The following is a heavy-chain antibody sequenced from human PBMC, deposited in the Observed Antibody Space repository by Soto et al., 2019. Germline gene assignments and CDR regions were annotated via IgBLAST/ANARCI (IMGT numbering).Heavy chain of an antibody. J-gene: IGHJ4*01. CDR2: IIPLLDIT. D-gene: IGHD5-12*01. CDR3: VRDSPLGSTYSGYDGFDI. CDR1: GGTFSNDI. V-gene: IGHV1-69*04. Sequence: SVKVSCKASGGTFSNDIITWVRQAPGQGLEWMGRIIPLLDITNYAQKFQGRVTITADKSTSTAYMELNSLRSEDKAGYYCVRDSPLGSTYSGYDGFDIWGQGTLVTVSS.